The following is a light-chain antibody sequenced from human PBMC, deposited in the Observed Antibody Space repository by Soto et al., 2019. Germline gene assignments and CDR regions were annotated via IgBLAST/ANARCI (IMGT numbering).Light chain of an antibody. V-gene: IGKV1-39*01. CDR3: QKSISAPIT. Sequence: DIQMTQAPSSLSASVGDRVTITCRASQSISSYLNWYQQKPGKAPQLLIYAASSLQSGGPSRFSGSGSGTDFTLTIAGLQPEDSASYFCQKSISAPITFGGGTKVAIK. CDR1: QSISSY. J-gene: IGKJ4*01. CDR2: AAS.